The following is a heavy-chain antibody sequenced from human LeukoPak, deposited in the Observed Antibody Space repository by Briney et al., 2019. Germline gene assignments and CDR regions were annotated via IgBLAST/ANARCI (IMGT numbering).Heavy chain of an antibody. J-gene: IGHJ4*02. CDR3: ARDGEWLDDY. D-gene: IGHD3-3*01. CDR1: GGTFSSYA. CDR2: ISAYNGNT. V-gene: IGHV1-18*01. Sequence: GASVKVSCKASGGTFSSYAISWVRQAPGQGLEWMGWISAYNGNTNYAQKLQGRVTMTTDTSTSTAYMDLRSLRSDDTAVYYCARDGEWLDDYWGQGTLVTVSS.